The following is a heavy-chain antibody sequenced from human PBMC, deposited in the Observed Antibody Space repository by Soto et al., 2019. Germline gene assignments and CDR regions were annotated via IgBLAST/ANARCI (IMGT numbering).Heavy chain of an antibody. D-gene: IGHD6-19*01. CDR3: ARGCSSGWYGFDY. CDR1: GFTFSSYA. CDR2: ISYDGSNK. J-gene: IGHJ4*02. Sequence: QVQLVESGGGVVQPGRSLRLSCAASGFTFSSYAMHWVRQAPGKGLEWVAVISYDGSNKYYADSVKGRFTISRDNSKNTLYLQMNSLRAEDTAVYYCARGCSSGWYGFDYWGQGTLVTVSS. V-gene: IGHV3-30-3*01.